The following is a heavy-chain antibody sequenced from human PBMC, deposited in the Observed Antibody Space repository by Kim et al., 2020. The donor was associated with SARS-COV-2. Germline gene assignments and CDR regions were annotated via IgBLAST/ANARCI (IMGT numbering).Heavy chain of an antibody. CDR3: ARSIYCGGDGYAEFDY. J-gene: IGHJ4*02. D-gene: IGHD2-21*02. V-gene: IGHV4-31*02. Sequence: SLESRVTISVNTSKTQFSLRLSSVTAADTAVYYCARSIYCGGDGYAEFDYWGQGTLVTVSS.